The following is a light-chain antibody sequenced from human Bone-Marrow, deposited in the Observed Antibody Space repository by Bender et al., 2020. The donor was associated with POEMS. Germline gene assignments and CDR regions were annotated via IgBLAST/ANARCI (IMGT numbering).Light chain of an antibody. CDR1: SSDVEIYNL. CDR2: HSS. V-gene: IGLV2-11*01. CDR3: CSYAGSYTWV. J-gene: IGLJ3*02. Sequence: QSALTQPPSASGSPGQSVTISCTGTSSDVEIYNLVSWYQQYPGKAPNLIIYHSSKRPSGVPLRFSGSKSGNTASLTISGLQAEDEADYYCCSYAGSYTWVLGGGTTLTVL.